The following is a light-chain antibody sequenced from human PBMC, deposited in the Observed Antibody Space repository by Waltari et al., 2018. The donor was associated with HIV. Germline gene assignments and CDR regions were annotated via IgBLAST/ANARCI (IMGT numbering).Light chain of an antibody. CDR2: DVT. J-gene: IGLJ3*02. CDR3: ASYTHSSTLV. CDR1: GGDVGGFDF. Sequence: HSALTQPASVSGSPGQSITISCTGTGGDVGGFDFVSWYQQYPGTVPKVIISDVTNRPSGVSSRFSGSKSGNTASLTISGLQGEDEADYYCASYTHSSTLVFGGGTKLTVL. V-gene: IGLV2-14*01.